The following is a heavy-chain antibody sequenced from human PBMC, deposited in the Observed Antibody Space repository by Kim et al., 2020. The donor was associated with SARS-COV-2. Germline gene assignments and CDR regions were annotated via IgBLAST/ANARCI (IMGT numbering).Heavy chain of an antibody. CDR3: TTGWWDIVVVPAAQKKFARFDY. CDR2: IKSKTDGGTT. CDR1: GFTFSNAW. D-gene: IGHD2-2*01. Sequence: GGSLRLSCAASGFTFSNAWMSWVRQAPGKGLEWVGRIKSKTDGGTTDYAAPVKGRFTISRDDSKNTLYLQMNSLKTEDTAVYYCTTGWWDIVVVPAAQKKFARFDYWGQGTLVTVSS. J-gene: IGHJ4*02. V-gene: IGHV3-15*01.